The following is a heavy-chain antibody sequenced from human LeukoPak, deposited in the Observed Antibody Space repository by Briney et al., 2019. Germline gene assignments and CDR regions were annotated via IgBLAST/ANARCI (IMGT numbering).Heavy chain of an antibody. CDR1: GFTFSYYE. V-gene: IGHV3-48*03. D-gene: IGHD3-10*01. CDR2: ISSSGSTI. J-gene: IGHJ4*02. Sequence: GGSLRLSCAASGFTFSYYELNWVRQAPGKGLEWVSYISSSGSTIYYADSVKGRFTISRDNAKNSLYLQMSSLRAEDTAVYYCAKMKGITMVRGTFDYWGQGTLVTVSS. CDR3: AKMKGITMVRGTFDY.